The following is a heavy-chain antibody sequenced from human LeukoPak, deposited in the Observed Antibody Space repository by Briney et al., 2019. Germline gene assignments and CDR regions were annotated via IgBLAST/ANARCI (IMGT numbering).Heavy chain of an antibody. V-gene: IGHV3-48*04. CDR1: GFTFSSYS. D-gene: IGHD3-10*02. CDR3: ASILWLYYYGRGGAFDI. CDR2: ISSGGSTI. Sequence: SGGSLRLSCAASGFTFSSYSMNWVRQAPGKGLEWVSYISSGGSTIYYADSVKGRFTISRDNAKNSLYLQMSSLRAEDTAVYYCASILWLYYYGRGGAFDIWGQGTMVTVSS. J-gene: IGHJ3*02.